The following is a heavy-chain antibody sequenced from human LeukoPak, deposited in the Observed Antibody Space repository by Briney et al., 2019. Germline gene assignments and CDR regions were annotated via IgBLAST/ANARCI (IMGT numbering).Heavy chain of an antibody. CDR1: GYTFTNYD. J-gene: IGHJ5*01. CDR2: MNPNSGDA. V-gene: IGHV1-8*01. CDR3: ARTGMGGNVWIDS. Sequence: ASVKVSCKASGYTFTNYDINWVRQATGQGLEWMGWMNPNSGDADYEEKFKGRVTMTRDTSTSTAYMELTSLTSDDTAIFYCARTGMGGNVWIDSWGQGTLVTVSS. D-gene: IGHD1-26*01.